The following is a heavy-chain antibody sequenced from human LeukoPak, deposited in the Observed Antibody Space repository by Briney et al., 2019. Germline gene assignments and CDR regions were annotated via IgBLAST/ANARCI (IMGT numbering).Heavy chain of an antibody. CDR1: GYTFTGDY. Sequence: ASVKVSCKASGYTFTGDYMHWVRQAPGQGLEWMGWINPNSGGTNYAQKFQGRVTMTRDTSISTAYMELSRLRSDDTAVFYCARGFQTPSSGWSHYYYYYYMDVWGKGTTVTVSS. V-gene: IGHV1-2*02. CDR3: ARGFQTPSSGWSHYYYYYYMDV. D-gene: IGHD6-19*01. CDR2: INPNSGGT. J-gene: IGHJ6*03.